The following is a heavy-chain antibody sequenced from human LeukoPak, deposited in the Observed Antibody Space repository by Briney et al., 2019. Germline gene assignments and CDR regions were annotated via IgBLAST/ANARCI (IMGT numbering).Heavy chain of an antibody. J-gene: IGHJ6*02. Sequence: SETLSLTCTVSGGSIGSGDYYWSWIRQPPGKGLEWIGYIYYSGSTYYNPSLKSRVTISVDTSKNQFSLKLSSVTAADTAVYYCARARYCSSTSCHGGYYYGMDVWGQGTTVTVSS. D-gene: IGHD2-2*01. V-gene: IGHV4-30-4*01. CDR2: IYYSGST. CDR3: ARARYCSSTSCHGGYYYGMDV. CDR1: GGSIGSGDYY.